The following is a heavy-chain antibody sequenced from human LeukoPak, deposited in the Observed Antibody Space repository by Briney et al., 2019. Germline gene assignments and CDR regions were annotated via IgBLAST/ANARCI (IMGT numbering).Heavy chain of an antibody. Sequence: SETLSLTCTVSGDSINTYYWNWIRQPPGKGLEWIAHIYYTGSASYNPSLKSRATISVDTSKNQFSLKLSSVTAADTAVYYCARDWGRYFDYWGQGTLVTVSS. CDR2: IYYTGSA. V-gene: IGHV4-59*01. J-gene: IGHJ4*02. CDR1: GDSINTYY. CDR3: ARDWGRYFDY. D-gene: IGHD7-27*01.